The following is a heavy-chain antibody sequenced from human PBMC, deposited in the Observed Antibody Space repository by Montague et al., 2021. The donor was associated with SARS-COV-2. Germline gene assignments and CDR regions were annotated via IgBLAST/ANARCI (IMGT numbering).Heavy chain of an antibody. CDR1: GGSFTGYS. CDR2: VKHPGGT. V-gene: IGHV4-34*01. CDR3: ARPGSSSWYRFEY. D-gene: IGHD6-13*01. Sequence: SETLSLTCAVDGGSFTGYSWNWIRQPPGKGLEWIGEVKHPGGTNHNPSLKSRVTISIDMSKNQSSLNLESVTAADTAVYYCARPGSSSWYRFEYWGQGTLVTVSS. J-gene: IGHJ4*02.